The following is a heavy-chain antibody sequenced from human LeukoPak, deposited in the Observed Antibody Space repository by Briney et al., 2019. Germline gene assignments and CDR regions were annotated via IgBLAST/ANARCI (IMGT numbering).Heavy chain of an antibody. CDR1: GFTFSSYG. CDR2: IRYDGSNK. D-gene: IGHD6-19*01. CDR3: AKDSAYQQWPLHFDY. J-gene: IGHJ4*02. V-gene: IGHV3-30*02. Sequence: PGGSLRLSCAASGFTFSSYGMHWVRQAPGKGLEWVAFIRYDGSNKYYADSVKGRFTISRDNSKNTLYLQMNSLRAEDTAVYYCAKDSAYQQWPLHFDYWGQGTLVTVSS.